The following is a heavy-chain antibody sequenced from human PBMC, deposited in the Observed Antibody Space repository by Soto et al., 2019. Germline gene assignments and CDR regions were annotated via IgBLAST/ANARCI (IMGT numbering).Heavy chain of an antibody. CDR2: IYPGDSDT. D-gene: IGHD6-13*01. Sequence: EVQLVQSGAEVKKPGESLKISCKGSGYSFTSYWIGWVRQMPGKGLEWMGIIYPGDSDTRYSPSFQGQVTISADKSINTAYLQWSSLKASDSAMYYCARQYSSSWLNFQHWGQGTLVTVSS. V-gene: IGHV5-51*01. CDR3: ARQYSSSWLNFQH. CDR1: GYSFTSYW. J-gene: IGHJ1*01.